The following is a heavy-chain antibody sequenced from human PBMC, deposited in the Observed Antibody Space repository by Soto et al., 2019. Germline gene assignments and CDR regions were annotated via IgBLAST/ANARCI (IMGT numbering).Heavy chain of an antibody. V-gene: IGHV3-66*01. J-gene: IGHJ4*02. CDR3: AIDIRGIAAS. CDR2: IYSGGST. CDR1: GFTVSSNY. D-gene: IGHD6-25*01. Sequence: EVQLVESGGGLVQPGGSLRLSCAASGFTVSSNYMSWVRQAPGKGLEWVSVIYSGGSTYYADSVKGRFTISRDNSKNALNLHMNTLRAEDTAVYYCAIDIRGIAASWCQGTLVTVSS.